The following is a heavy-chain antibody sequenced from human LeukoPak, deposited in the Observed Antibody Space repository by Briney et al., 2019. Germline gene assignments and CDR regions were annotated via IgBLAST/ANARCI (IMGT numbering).Heavy chain of an antibody. Sequence: SETLSLTCTVSGGSISSYYWSWIRQPPGKGLEWIGYIHYSGSTNYNPSLKSRVTISVDTSKNQFSLKLSSVTAADTAVYYCARELSNDAFDIWGQGTMVTVSS. J-gene: IGHJ3*02. CDR2: IHYSGST. CDR3: ARELSNDAFDI. V-gene: IGHV4-59*01. CDR1: GGSISSYY. D-gene: IGHD3-3*02.